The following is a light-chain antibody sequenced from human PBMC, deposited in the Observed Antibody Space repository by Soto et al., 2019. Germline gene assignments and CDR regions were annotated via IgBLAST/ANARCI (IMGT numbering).Light chain of an antibody. CDR3: CSYAGSYSYV. J-gene: IGLJ1*01. CDR1: SSDVGGYNY. Sequence: SALTQPRSVSGSPGQSVTISCTGTSSDVGGYNYVSWYQQHPGKAPKLMIYDVSKRPSGVPDRFSGSKSGNTASQTISGLQAEDEADYYCCSYAGSYSYVFGTGTKVTVL. CDR2: DVS. V-gene: IGLV2-11*01.